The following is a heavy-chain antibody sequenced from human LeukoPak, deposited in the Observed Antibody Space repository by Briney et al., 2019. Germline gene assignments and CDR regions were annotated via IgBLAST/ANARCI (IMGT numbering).Heavy chain of an antibody. Sequence: SETLSLTCAVYGGSFSGYYWSWFRQPPGKGLEWIGEINHSGSTNYNPSLKSRVTISVDTSKNQFSLKLSSVTAADTAVYYCAQLATDYYYYGMDVWGQGTTVTVSS. V-gene: IGHV4-34*01. J-gene: IGHJ6*02. CDR2: INHSGST. CDR1: GGSFSGYY. CDR3: AQLATDYYYYGMDV. D-gene: IGHD6-13*01.